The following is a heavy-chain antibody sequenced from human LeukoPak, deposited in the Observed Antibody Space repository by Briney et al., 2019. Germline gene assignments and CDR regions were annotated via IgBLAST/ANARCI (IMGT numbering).Heavy chain of an antibody. CDR2: IYYSGST. Sequence: SETLSLTCTVSGGYISSYYWSWIRRPPGKGLECIGYIYYSGSTNYNPSLKSRVTISVDTSKNQFSLKLSSVTAADTAVYYCAREGGKIGVVIQDAFDIWGQGTMVTVSS. J-gene: IGHJ3*02. V-gene: IGHV4-59*01. CDR1: GGYISSYY. D-gene: IGHD3-3*01. CDR3: AREGGKIGVVIQDAFDI.